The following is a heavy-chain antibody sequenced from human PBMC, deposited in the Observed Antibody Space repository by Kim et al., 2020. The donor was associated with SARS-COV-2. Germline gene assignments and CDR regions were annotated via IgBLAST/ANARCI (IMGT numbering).Heavy chain of an antibody. V-gene: IGHV3-23*01. D-gene: IGHD6-13*01. CDR3: AKDPPAGYSSSYSRAEYFQH. J-gene: IGHJ1*01. CDR2: ISGNGIST. Sequence: GGSLRLSCAASGFTFNSYAMNWVRQAPGKGLEWVSGISGNGISTYYADSVKGRFTISRDNSKNMLYLQLNSLRAEDTAIYYCAKDPPAGYSSSYSRAEYFQHWGQGTLVTVSS. CDR1: GFTFNSYA.